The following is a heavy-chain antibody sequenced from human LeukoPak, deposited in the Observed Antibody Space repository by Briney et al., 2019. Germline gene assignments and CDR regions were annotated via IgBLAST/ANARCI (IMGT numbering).Heavy chain of an antibody. V-gene: IGHV3-30*04. CDR3: ARVRVRAVIITYYYYGMDV. Sequence: GGSLRLSCAASGFTFSSYAMHWVRQAPGKGLQWVAVISYDGGDKYYANSVKGRFTISRDNSKNTLYLQMNSLRPDDTAAYYCARVRVRAVIITYYYYGMDVWGQGALVTVSS. J-gene: IGHJ6*02. CDR2: ISYDGGDK. CDR1: GFTFSSYA. D-gene: IGHD3-10*01.